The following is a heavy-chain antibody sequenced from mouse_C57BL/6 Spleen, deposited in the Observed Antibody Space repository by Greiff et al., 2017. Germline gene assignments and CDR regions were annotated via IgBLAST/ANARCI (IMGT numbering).Heavy chain of an antibody. D-gene: IGHD1-1*01. CDR3: ALYCGSLYYAMDY. CDR1: GYSFTGYY. Sequence: EVQLQQSGPELVKPGASVKISCKASGYSFTGYYMNWVKQSPEKSLEWIGEINPSAGGTTYNQKFKAKATLTVDKSSSTAYMQLKSLTSEDSAVXCCALYCGSLYYAMDYGGQGTSVTVSS. CDR2: INPSAGGT. V-gene: IGHV1-42*01. J-gene: IGHJ4*01.